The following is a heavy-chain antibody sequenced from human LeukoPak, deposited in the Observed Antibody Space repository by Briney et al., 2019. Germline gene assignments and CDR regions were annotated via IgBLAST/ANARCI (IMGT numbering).Heavy chain of an antibody. CDR2: ISSSGST. D-gene: IGHD4-11*01. CDR1: GDSIGGSSFY. CDR3: ATGSMTTRYYYYFYMDV. V-gene: IGHV4-39*01. J-gene: IGHJ6*03. Sequence: SETLSLTCAVSGDSIGGSSFYWGWIRQPPGKGLEWIGSISSSGSTHSNPSLTSRVTISVDTSKNQFSLNLRSMTAADTSVYYCATGSMTTRYYYYFYMDVWGKGTTVTVSS.